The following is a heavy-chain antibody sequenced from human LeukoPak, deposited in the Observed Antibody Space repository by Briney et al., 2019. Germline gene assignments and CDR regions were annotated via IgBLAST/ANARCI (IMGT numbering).Heavy chain of an antibody. D-gene: IGHD1-7*01. Sequence: ASVKVSCKASGYTFTSFGISWVRQAPGRGLEWMGWISAYNGNTNYAQKLQGRVTMTTDTSTSTAYMELRSLRSDDTAVYYCARRAAIRVTGTSDSFDIWGQGTMVTVSS. V-gene: IGHV1-18*01. CDR1: GYTFTSFG. CDR2: ISAYNGNT. CDR3: ARRAAIRVTGTSDSFDI. J-gene: IGHJ3*02.